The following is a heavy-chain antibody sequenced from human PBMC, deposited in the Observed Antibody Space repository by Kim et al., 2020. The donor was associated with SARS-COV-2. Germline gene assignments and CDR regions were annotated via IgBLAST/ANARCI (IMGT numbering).Heavy chain of an antibody. V-gene: IGHV3-23*01. CDR3: AKRSSSAYYFDY. Sequence: YYADSVKGRFTISRDNSKNTLYLQMNSLRAEDTAVYYCAKRSSSAYYFDYWGQGTLVTVSS. J-gene: IGHJ4*02. D-gene: IGHD6-13*01.